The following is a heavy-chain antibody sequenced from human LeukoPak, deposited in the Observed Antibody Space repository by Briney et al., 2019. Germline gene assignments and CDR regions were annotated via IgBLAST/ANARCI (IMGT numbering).Heavy chain of an antibody. D-gene: IGHD3-16*01. J-gene: IGHJ4*02. CDR2: ISAYNGNS. Sequence: ASVKVSCKASGYTFTSFGVSWVRQAPEQGLEWMGWISAYNGNSKHAQKVQGRVTMTTEESTSTAYMELRSLRSDDTAVYYCARVLGVIDGGYYFDYWGQGTLVTVSS. V-gene: IGHV1-18*01. CDR1: GYTFTSFG. CDR3: ARVLGVIDGGYYFDY.